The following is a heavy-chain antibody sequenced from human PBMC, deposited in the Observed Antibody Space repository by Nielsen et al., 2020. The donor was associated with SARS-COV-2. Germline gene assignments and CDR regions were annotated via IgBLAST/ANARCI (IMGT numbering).Heavy chain of an antibody. D-gene: IGHD6-25*01. CDR1: GFMFSTYA. Sequence: GESLKISCAASGFMFSTYAMSWVRQALGKGLEWVSGIIGSGGRTHYADSVEGRFTISRDNSKNTLYLQMNSLRAEDTAVYYCAKAFRSSDWVRAATDFWGQGTLVTVSS. CDR2: IIGSGGRT. CDR3: AKAFRSSDWVRAATDF. V-gene: IGHV3-23*01. J-gene: IGHJ4*02.